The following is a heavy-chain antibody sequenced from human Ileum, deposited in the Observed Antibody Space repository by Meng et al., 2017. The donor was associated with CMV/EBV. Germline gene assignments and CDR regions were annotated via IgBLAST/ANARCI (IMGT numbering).Heavy chain of an antibody. J-gene: IGHJ4*02. Sequence: QASAPGSCNPSRPLSLPCPVSGCSITSTYSYWGWFRQSPGKGLEWIGHIYYSGTTYYNPSLNSRITISIDTSKSQFSLKLTSMTAADTAKYFCTRVRWVGSDAHNDYWGQGTLVTVSS. D-gene: IGHD1-26*01. CDR3: TRVRWVGSDAHNDY. CDR2: IYYSGTT. V-gene: IGHV4-39*07. CDR1: GCSITSTYSY.